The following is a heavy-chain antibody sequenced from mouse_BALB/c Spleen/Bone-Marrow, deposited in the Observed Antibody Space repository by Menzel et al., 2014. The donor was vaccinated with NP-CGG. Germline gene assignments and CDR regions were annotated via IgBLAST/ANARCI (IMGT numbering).Heavy chain of an antibody. D-gene: IGHD3-3*01. CDR1: GFTFSSYG. CDR3: ARHRADYYAMDY. V-gene: IGHV5-6*01. J-gene: IGHJ4*01. Sequence: EVQVVESGGDLVKPGGSLKLSCAASGFTFSSYGMSWVRQTPDKRLEGVATISSGDSYTYYPDSVKGRFTISRDNAKNTLYLLMSSLKSEDTAMYYCARHRADYYAMDYWGQGTSVTVSS. CDR2: ISSGDSYT.